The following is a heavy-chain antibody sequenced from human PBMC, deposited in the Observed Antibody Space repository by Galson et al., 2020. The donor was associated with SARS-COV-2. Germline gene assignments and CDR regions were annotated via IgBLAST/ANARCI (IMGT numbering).Heavy chain of an antibody. CDR2: ITGSGTVT. D-gene: IGHD2-2*01. CDR3: AKNAFFCRSAACYDN. J-gene: IGHJ4*02. Sequence: SCEASGFTFSSPAMTWVRQAPGKGLAWVSVITGSGTVTYYAGSVKGRFTISRDNSKNTLYLQMNSLRPEDTAVYYCAKNAFFCRSAACYDNWGQGTLVTVSS. V-gene: IGHV3-23*01. CDR1: GFTFSSPA.